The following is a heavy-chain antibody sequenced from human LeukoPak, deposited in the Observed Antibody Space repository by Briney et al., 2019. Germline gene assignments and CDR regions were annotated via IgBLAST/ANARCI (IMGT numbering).Heavy chain of an antibody. CDR1: GFTVSSNY. CDR2: IYSGGST. D-gene: IGHD5-18*01. CDR3: ARVGMVGYSYGYFDY. J-gene: IGHJ4*02. V-gene: IGHV3-66*01. Sequence: GGSLRLSCAASGFTVSSNYMSWVRQAPGKGLEWVSVIYSGGSTYYADSVKGRFTISRDNSKNTLYLQMNSLRAEDTAVYYCARVGMVGYSYGYFDYWGQGTLVTVSS.